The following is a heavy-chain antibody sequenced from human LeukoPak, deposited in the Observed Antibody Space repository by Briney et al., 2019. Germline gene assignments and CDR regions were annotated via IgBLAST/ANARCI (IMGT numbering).Heavy chain of an antibody. CDR1: GFTFSSYA. J-gene: IGHJ4*02. V-gene: IGHV3-23*01. CDR2: ST. Sequence: PGGSLRLSCAASGFTFSSYAMSWVRQAPGNGLEWVSASTYYADSVKGRFTISRDNSKNTLYLQMNSLRAEDTAVYYCANHDYWGQGTLVTVSS. CDR3: ANHDY.